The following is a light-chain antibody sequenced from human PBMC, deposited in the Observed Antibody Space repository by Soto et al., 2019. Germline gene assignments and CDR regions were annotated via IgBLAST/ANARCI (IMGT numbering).Light chain of an antibody. CDR3: QQYERYPPS. CDR1: QGINTY. J-gene: IGKJ4*01. V-gene: IGKV1-16*01. CDR2: GAT. Sequence: DSQRTQSPSSLSASVGDRVTIGCRASQGINTYLAWFQQKPGKAPKSLIYGATNLQSGVPPRFSGSGPGTDFSLTISRLQPEDVATYYCQQYERYPPSVGAGPKVHIK.